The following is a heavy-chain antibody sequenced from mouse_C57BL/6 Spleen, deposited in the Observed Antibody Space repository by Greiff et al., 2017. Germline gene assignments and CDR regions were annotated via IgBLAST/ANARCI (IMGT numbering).Heavy chain of an antibody. CDR3: TRSGFITTVVGGRMDY. CDR2: IDPETGGT. CDR1: GYTFTDYE. J-gene: IGHJ4*01. V-gene: IGHV1-15*01. Sequence: QVQLQQSGAELVRPGASVTLSCKASGYTFTDYEMHWVKQTPVHGLEWIGAIDPETGGTAYNQKFKGKAILTADKSSSTAYMELRSLTSEDSVVYYCTRSGFITTVVGGRMDYWGQGTSVTVSS. D-gene: IGHD1-1*01.